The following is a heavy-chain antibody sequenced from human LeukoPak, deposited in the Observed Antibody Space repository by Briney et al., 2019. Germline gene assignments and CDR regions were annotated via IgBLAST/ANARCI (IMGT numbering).Heavy chain of an antibody. V-gene: IGHV3-21*01. CDR3: ARVGEIGDAFDI. CDR2: ISSSSSYI. D-gene: IGHD3-10*01. CDR1: GFTFSSYS. J-gene: IGHJ3*02. Sequence: GGSLRLPCAASGFTFSSYSMNWVRQAPGKGLEWVSSISSSSSYIYYADSEKGRFTISRDNAKNSLYLQMNSLRAEDTAVYYCARVGEIGDAFDIWGQGKMVTVSS.